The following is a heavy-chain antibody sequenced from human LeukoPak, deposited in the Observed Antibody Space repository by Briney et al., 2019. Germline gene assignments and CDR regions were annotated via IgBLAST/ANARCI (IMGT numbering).Heavy chain of an antibody. CDR1: GYTFTGYY. Sequence: ASVKVSCKASGYTFTGYYMHWVRQAPGQGLEWMGWINPNSGGTNYAQKFQGRVTMTRDTSISTAYMELSGLRSDDTAVYYCARVRWFGELFPERNFDYWGQGTLVTVSS. CDR3: ARVRWFGELFPERNFDY. D-gene: IGHD3-10*01. V-gene: IGHV1-2*02. J-gene: IGHJ4*02. CDR2: INPNSGGT.